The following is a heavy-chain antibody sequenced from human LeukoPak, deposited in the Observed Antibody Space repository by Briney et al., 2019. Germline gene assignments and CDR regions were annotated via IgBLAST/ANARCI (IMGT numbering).Heavy chain of an antibody. CDR3: AKDRLRYCSGGSCYSPVDY. V-gene: IGHV3-23*01. D-gene: IGHD2-15*01. J-gene: IGHJ4*02. CDR1: GFTFSNYA. CDR2: ISGSGGST. Sequence: GGSLRLSRAASGFTFSNYAMSWVRQAPGKGLEWVSPISGSGGSTYYADSVKGRFTISRDNSKNTLYLQMNSLRAEDTAVYYCAKDRLRYCSGGSCYSPVDYWGQGTLVTVSS.